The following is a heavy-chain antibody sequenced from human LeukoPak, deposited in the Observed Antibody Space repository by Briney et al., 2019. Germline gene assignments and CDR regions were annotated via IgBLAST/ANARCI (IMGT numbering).Heavy chain of an antibody. J-gene: IGHJ4*02. Sequence: PGGSLRLPCAASGFTFSSYGMHWVRQAPGKGLEWVAFIRYDGSNKYYADSVKGRFTISRDNSKNTLYLQMNSLRAEDTAVYYCAKDRAYQLHVDTAMAGYFDYWGQGTLVTVSS. CDR2: IRYDGSNK. V-gene: IGHV3-30*02. CDR3: AKDRAYQLHVDTAMAGYFDY. D-gene: IGHD5-18*01. CDR1: GFTFSSYG.